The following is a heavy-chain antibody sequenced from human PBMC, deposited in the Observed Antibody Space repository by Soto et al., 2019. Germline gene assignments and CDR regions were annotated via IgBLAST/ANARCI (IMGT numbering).Heavy chain of an antibody. J-gene: IGHJ3*02. V-gene: IGHV3-48*02. CDR2: ISSSSTI. CDR1: GFTFSSYS. D-gene: IGHD3-3*01. Sequence: GGSLRLSCAASGFTFSSYSMNWVRQAPGKGLEWGSYISSSSTIYYADSVKGRFTISRDNAKNSLYLPMNSLRDEDTAVYYCAREPHPQSIFGVVITDAFDIWGQGTMVTVSS. CDR3: AREPHPQSIFGVVITDAFDI.